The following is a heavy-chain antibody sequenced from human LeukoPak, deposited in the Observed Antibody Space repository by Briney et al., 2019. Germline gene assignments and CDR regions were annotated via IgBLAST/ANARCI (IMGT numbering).Heavy chain of an antibody. D-gene: IGHD3-10*01. CDR1: GYTFTSYG. J-gene: IGHJ6*04. Sequence: GVSVKVSCKASGYTFTSYGITWVRQAPGQGLEWMGWISAYKGNTNYAQKLQGRVTMTTDTSTSTAYMELMSLRSDDTAVYYCARGIYCYGSGNYGMDVWGKGTTVTVSS. V-gene: IGHV1-18*04. CDR3: ARGIYCYGSGNYGMDV. CDR2: ISAYKGNT.